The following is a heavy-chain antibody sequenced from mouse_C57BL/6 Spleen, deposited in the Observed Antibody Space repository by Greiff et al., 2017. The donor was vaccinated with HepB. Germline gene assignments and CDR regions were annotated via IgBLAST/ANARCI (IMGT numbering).Heavy chain of an antibody. Sequence: VQLKESGGGLVKPGGSLKLSCAASGFTFSSYAMSWVRQTPEKRLEWVATISDGGSYTYYPDNVKGRFTISRDNAKNNLYLQMSHLKSEDTAMYDCARVTTVDWYFDVWGTGTTVTVAS. D-gene: IGHD1-1*01. CDR3: ARVTTVDWYFDV. V-gene: IGHV5-4*01. J-gene: IGHJ1*03. CDR2: ISDGGSYT. CDR1: GFTFSSYA.